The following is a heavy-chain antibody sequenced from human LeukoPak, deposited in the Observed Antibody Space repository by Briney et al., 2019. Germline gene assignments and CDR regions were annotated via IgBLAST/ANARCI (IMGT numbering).Heavy chain of an antibody. V-gene: IGHV4-39*01. CDR3: ARQEGDSSSWPNWFDP. CDR1: GGSISSSSYY. Sequence: PSETLSLTCTVSGGSISSSSYYWGWIRQPPGKGLEWIGSIYYSGSTYYNPSLKSRVTISVDTSKNQFSLKLSSVTAADTAVYYCARQEGDSSSWPNWFDPWGQGTLVTVSS. J-gene: IGHJ5*02. D-gene: IGHD6-13*01. CDR2: IYYSGST.